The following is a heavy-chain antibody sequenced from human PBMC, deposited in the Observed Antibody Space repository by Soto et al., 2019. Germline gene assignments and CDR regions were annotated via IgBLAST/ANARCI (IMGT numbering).Heavy chain of an antibody. CDR3: ARDWTGGSYYF. Sequence: PGGSLRLSCAASGFTFSTYEMSWVRQAPGKGLEWLSYIDNGGDIVHYADSVEGRFTISRDNAKNSLYLEMNNLRADDTALYYCARDWTGGSYYFWGQGTLVTAPQ. D-gene: IGHD3-10*01. J-gene: IGHJ4*01. V-gene: IGHV3-48*03. CDR2: IDNGGDIV. CDR1: GFTFSTYE.